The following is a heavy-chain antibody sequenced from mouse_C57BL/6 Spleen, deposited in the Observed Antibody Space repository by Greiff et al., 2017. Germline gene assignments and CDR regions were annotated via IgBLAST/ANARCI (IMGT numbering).Heavy chain of an antibody. CDR3: AKNYGTFYAMDY. V-gene: IGHV2-4*01. D-gene: IGHD1-1*01. Sequence: QVQLKESGPGLVQPSQSLSITCTVSGFSLTSYGVHWVRQPPGKGLEWLGVIWSGGSTDYNAAFISRLSISKDNSKSQVFFKMNSLQADDTAIYYCAKNYGTFYAMDYWGQGTSVTVSS. J-gene: IGHJ4*01. CDR1: GFSLTSYG. CDR2: IWSGGST.